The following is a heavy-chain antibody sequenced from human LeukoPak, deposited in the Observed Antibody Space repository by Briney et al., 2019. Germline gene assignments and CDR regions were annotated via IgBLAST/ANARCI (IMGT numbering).Heavy chain of an antibody. J-gene: IGHJ4*02. D-gene: IGHD1-26*01. CDR3: ARSGAGVVGATQLDY. CDR2: INPNSGGT. CDR1: GYTFTGYY. V-gene: IGHV1-2*02. Sequence: GASVKVSCKASGYTFTGYYMHWVRQAPGQGLEWMGWINPNSGGTNYAQKFQGRVTMTRDTSISTAYMELSSLRSEDTAVYYCARSGAGVVGATQLDYWGQGTLVTVSS.